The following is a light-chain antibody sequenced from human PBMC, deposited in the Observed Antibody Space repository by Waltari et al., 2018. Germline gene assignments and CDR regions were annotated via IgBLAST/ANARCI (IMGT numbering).Light chain of an antibody. CDR2: EVG. CDR1: SSDVGSGNR. V-gene: IGLV2-18*02. CDR3: RSYTRSNGWV. J-gene: IGLJ3*02. Sequence: QTTLTRPPPVAAAPVQSVTISCTGTSSDVGSGNRVHWYQQSPGTATTHMIYEVGNRPPGFHDRLYGCKAGTAPSQNISGLVHEDGADGSGRSYTRSNGWVFGGGTKVTGL.